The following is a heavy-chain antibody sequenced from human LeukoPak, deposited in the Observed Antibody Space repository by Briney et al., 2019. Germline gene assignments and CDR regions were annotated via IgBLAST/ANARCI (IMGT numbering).Heavy chain of an antibody. CDR2: IYSGGST. CDR1: GFTFSTYA. CDR3: ARDLNLDS. V-gene: IGHV3-66*01. J-gene: IGHJ4*02. Sequence: GGSLRLSCAASGFTFSTYAMSWFRQAPGKGLEWVSIIYSGGSTYYADSVKGRFTISRDNSKNTVYLQMNSLRAEDTAVYYCARDLNLDSWGQGTLVTVSS.